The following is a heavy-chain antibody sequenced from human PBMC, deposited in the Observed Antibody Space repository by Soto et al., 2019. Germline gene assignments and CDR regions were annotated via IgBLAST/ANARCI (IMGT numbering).Heavy chain of an antibody. J-gene: IGHJ4*02. CDR2: IYHSGST. CDR1: GDSITSDKW. V-gene: IGHV4-4*02. CDR3: ARGETQQQRDY. D-gene: IGHD6-13*01. Sequence: QVQLQESGPGLVKPSGTLSLTCAVSGDSITSDKWWSWIRQPPGKGLQWIGEIYHSGSTKYNPSLKSRVIISVDQSKNQVSLKLSSVTAAEPAVYYCARGETQQQRDYWGQGTLVTVSS.